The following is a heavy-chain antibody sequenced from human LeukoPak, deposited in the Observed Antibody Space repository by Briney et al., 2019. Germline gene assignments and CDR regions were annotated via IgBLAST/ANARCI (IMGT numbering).Heavy chain of an antibody. CDR1: GVSISSDGYY. V-gene: IGHV4-39*01. D-gene: IGHD2-2*01. CDR2: IYYSGT. Sequence: SETLSLTCTFSGVSISSDGYYWGWVRQPPGKGLEWVGTIYYSGTYYNPSLKSRVTVSIDTSKNQFSLKLSSVTAEDTAVYYCARIGGSRVFGDYWGQGILVTVSS. J-gene: IGHJ4*02. CDR3: ARIGGSRVFGDY.